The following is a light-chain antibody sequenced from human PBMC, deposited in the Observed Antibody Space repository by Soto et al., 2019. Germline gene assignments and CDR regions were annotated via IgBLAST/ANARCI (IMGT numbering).Light chain of an antibody. CDR3: QQYDIPPST. CDR2: DAS. CDR1: QDISNY. Sequence: DIQMTQSPSSLSASVGDRVTITCQASQDISNYLNWYQQKPGKAPKLLIYDASNLETGVPSRFSGSGSGTDFTFTISSLQPEDIATYYCQQYDIPPSTFGGGTKVAIK. J-gene: IGKJ4*01. V-gene: IGKV1-33*01.